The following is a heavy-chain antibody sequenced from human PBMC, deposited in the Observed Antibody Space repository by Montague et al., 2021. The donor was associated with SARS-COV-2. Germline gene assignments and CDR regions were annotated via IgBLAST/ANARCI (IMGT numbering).Heavy chain of an antibody. CDR2: IYYSGST. D-gene: IGHD6-19*01. CDR1: GGSISSGDYY. Sequence: TLSLTCTVSGGSISSGDYYWSWIRQPPGKGLEWIGYIYYSGSTYYNPSLKSRVTISVDTSKNQFSLKLSSVTAADTAVYYCARQENSSGWFKPDAFDIWGQGTMVTVSS. V-gene: IGHV4-30-4*08. J-gene: IGHJ3*02. CDR3: ARQENSSGWFKPDAFDI.